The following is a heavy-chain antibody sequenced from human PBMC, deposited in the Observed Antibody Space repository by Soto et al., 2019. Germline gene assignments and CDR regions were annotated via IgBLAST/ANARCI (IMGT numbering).Heavy chain of an antibody. V-gene: IGHV3-23*01. CDR1: VFTFANYA. D-gene: IGHD3-3*01. CDR3: AKDSWAIFGVPAGEYYAMDV. J-gene: IGHJ6*02. CDR2: ISGSGGTT. Sequence: WWSLRLSCLASVFTFANYAMSWVRQAPGKGLEWVSAISGSGGTTYYSDSVKGRFTISRDNSKNTVYLQMNDLRVEDAAEYFCAKDSWAIFGVPAGEYYAMDVWGQGTTVTVSS.